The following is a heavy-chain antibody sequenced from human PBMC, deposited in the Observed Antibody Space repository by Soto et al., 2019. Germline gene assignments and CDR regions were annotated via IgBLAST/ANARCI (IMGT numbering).Heavy chain of an antibody. J-gene: IGHJ4*02. V-gene: IGHV1-69*04. D-gene: IGHD2-15*01. CDR2: IIPILGIA. CDR1: GGTFSSYA. CDR3: AREKGYNLGDY. Sequence: ASVKVSCKASGGTFSSYAISWVRQAPGQGLEWMGRIIPILGIANYAQKFQGRVTITADKSTSTAYMELSSLRSEDTAVYYCAREKGYNLGDYWGQGTLVTVSS.